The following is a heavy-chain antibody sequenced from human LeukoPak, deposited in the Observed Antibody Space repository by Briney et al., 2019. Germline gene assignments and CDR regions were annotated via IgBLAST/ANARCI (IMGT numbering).Heavy chain of an antibody. V-gene: IGHV3-48*02. D-gene: IGHD6-13*01. CDR1: GFXFSSYS. J-gene: IGHJ4*02. CDR3: ARVWGLAVAGGEIEY. CDR2: ISSSGTTI. Sequence: GGSLRLSCAASGFXFSSYSINWVRQAPGKGQEWLSYISSSGTTIYYAGSVKGRFTISRDNAKNSLYLQMNSLRDEDTAVYYCARVWGLAVAGGEIEYWGQGTLVTVSS.